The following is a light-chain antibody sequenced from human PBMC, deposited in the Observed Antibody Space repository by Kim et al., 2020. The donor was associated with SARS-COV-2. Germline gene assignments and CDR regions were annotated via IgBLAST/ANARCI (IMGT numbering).Light chain of an antibody. Sequence: DIQMTQSPSSLSASVGDRVTITCRASQSISSFLNWYQQKPGKAPSLLIYTASSLQSGVPSRFSGRGSGTDFTLTISSLHPEDSTTYYCQHSYNTPPSFGLGTRLEIK. CDR3: QHSYNTPPS. CDR1: QSISSF. CDR2: TAS. J-gene: IGKJ5*01. V-gene: IGKV1-39*01.